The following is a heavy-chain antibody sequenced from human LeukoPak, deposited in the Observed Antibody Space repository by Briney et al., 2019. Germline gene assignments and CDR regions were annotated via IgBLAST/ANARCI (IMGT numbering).Heavy chain of an antibody. Sequence: SETLSLTCIVSGASISTNTHYWGWVRQPPGKGLEWIASIHHTGTPYYNPSLKSRVTISVDTSKNQFSLKLSSVTAADTAVYYCARDRSGFDPWGQGTLVTVSS. J-gene: IGHJ5*02. CDR2: IHHTGTP. CDR1: GASISTNTHY. V-gene: IGHV4-39*07. CDR3: ARDRSGFDP.